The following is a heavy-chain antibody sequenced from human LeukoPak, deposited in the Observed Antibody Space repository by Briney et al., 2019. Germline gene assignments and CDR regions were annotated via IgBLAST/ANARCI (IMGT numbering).Heavy chain of an antibody. J-gene: IGHJ1*01. CDR2: IYYSGST. Sequence: PSETLSLTCTVSGGSISSGGYYWSWIRQHPGKGLEWIGYIYYSGSTYYNPSLKSRVTISVDTSKNQFSLQLNSVTPEDTAVYYCTRTKDGYFQNWGQGTLVSVSS. V-gene: IGHV4-31*03. CDR3: TRTKDGYFQN. CDR1: GGSISSGGYY.